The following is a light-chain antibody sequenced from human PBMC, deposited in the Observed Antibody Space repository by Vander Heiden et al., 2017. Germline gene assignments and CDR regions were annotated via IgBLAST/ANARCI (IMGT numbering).Light chain of an antibody. Sequence: QSVLTQPPSASGTPGPRVTISCSGSSSNIGSNYVYWYQQLPGTAPKLLIYSKNQRPSGVPDRFSGSKSGTSASLAISGLRSEDEADYYCAAWDDSLSGWVCGGGTKL. J-gene: IGLJ3*02. CDR1: SSNIGSNY. CDR2: SKN. CDR3: AAWDDSLSGWV. V-gene: IGLV1-47*02.